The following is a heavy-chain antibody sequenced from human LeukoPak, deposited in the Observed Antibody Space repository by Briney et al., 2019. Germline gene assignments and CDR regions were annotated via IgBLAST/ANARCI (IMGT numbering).Heavy chain of an antibody. CDR2: IIPIFGIA. CDR1: GGTFSSYA. D-gene: IGHD2-2*01. CDR3: ASEYCSSTSCRAHYGMDV. J-gene: IGHJ6*02. Sequence: ASVKVSCMASGGTFSSYAISWVRQAPGQGLEWLGRIIPIFGIANYAQKFQGRVTITADKSTSTAYMELSSLRSEDTAVYYCASEYCSSTSCRAHYGMDVWGQGTTVTVSS. V-gene: IGHV1-69*04.